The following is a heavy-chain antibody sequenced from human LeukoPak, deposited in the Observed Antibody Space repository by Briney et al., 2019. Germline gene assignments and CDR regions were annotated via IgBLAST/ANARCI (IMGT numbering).Heavy chain of an antibody. V-gene: IGHV5-51*01. J-gene: IGHJ1*01. D-gene: IGHD3-22*01. CDR1: GYSFTSYW. Sequence: GESLKISCKGSGYSFTSYWIGWVRQMPGKGLEWIGIIYPGDSDTRYSPSFQGQVTISADKSISTAYLQWSSLKASDTAMYYCARGGTYYYDSSGLQHWGQGTLVTVSS. CDR2: IYPGDSDT. CDR3: ARGGTYYYDSSGLQH.